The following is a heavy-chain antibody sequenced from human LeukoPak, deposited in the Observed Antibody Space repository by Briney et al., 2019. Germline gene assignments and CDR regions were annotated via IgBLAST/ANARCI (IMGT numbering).Heavy chain of an antibody. CDR3: ARAEGPEGIVVTLFDY. Sequence: ASVKVSCTASGYTFTGYYMHWVRQAPGQGLEWMGWINPNSGGTNYAQKFQGRVTMTRDTSISTAYMELSRLRSDDTAVYYCARAEGPEGIVVTLFDYWGQGTLVTVSS. CDR1: GYTFTGYY. CDR2: INPNSGGT. D-gene: IGHD3-22*01. V-gene: IGHV1-2*02. J-gene: IGHJ4*02.